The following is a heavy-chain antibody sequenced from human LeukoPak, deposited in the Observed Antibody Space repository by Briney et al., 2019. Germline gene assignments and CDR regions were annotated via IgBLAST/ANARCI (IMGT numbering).Heavy chain of an antibody. CDR1: GFSFNSYS. V-gene: IGHV3-30*18. D-gene: IGHD4/OR15-4a*01. J-gene: IGHJ6*03. Sequence: GGSLRLSCAASGFSFNSYSMHWVRRTPGKGLEWVAVISSDGMHKYYSDSVKGRFTISRDNSKNTLYMQMNSLRAEDTAVYYCAKGPEGANYYYYMDVWGKGTTVTVSS. CDR2: ISSDGMHK. CDR3: AKGPEGANYYYYMDV.